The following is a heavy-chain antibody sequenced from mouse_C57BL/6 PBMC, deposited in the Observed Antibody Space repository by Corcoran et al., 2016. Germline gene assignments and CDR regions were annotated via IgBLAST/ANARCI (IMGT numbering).Heavy chain of an antibody. V-gene: IGHV3-6*01. Sequence: DVQLQESGPGLVKPSQSLSLTCSVTGYSITSGYYWNWIRQFPGNKLEWMGYISYDGSNNYNPSLKNRISITRDTSKNQFFLKLNSVTTEDTATYYCARDPGTGNWGQGTTLTVSS. J-gene: IGHJ2*01. CDR2: ISYDGSN. CDR3: ARDPGTGN. D-gene: IGHD4-1*01. CDR1: GYSITSGYY.